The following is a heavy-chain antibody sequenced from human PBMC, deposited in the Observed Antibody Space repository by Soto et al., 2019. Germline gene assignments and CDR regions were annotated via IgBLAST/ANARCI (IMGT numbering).Heavy chain of an antibody. Sequence: QVQLVQSGAEVKKPGASVKVSCKASGYTFTSYGISWVRQAPGQGLEWMGWISAYNGNTNYAQKLQCIVTITTDTSTSTAYMEMSSLRSDDTAVYYCARGFLSGGGEMREEGGYWGQGTLVTVSS. CDR1: GYTFTSYG. V-gene: IGHV1-18*01. D-gene: IGHD2-21*01. CDR3: ARGFLSGGGEMREEGGY. CDR2: ISAYNGNT. J-gene: IGHJ4*02.